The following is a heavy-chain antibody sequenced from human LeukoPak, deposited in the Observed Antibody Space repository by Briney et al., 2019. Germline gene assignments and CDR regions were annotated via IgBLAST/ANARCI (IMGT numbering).Heavy chain of an antibody. CDR1: GGSISSSY. V-gene: IGHV4-59*01. Sequence: SETLSLTCTVSGGSISSSYWSWIRQPPGKGLEWIGYIYYSGSTNYNPSLKSRVTISVDTSKNQFSLKLSSVTAADTAVYYCASLYYDFWSGYRYYYGMDVWGQGTTVTVSS. CDR2: IYYSGST. CDR3: ASLYYDFWSGYRYYYGMDV. D-gene: IGHD3-3*01. J-gene: IGHJ6*02.